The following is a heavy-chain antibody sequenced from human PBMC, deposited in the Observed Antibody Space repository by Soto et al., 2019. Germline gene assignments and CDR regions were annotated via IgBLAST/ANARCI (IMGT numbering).Heavy chain of an antibody. CDR3: ARAPAGTTSGWFDP. V-gene: IGHV3-21*01. D-gene: IGHD1-7*01. J-gene: IGHJ5*02. CDR2: ISSSSSYI. CDR1: GFTFSSYS. Sequence: GESLKISCAASGFTFSSYSMNWVRQAPGKGLEWVSSISSSSSYIYYADSVKGRFTISRDNAKNSLYLQMNSLRAEDTAVYYCARAPAGTTSGWFDPWGQGTLVTVSS.